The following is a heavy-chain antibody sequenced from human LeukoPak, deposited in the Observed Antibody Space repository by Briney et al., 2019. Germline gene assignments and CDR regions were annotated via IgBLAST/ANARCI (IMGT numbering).Heavy chain of an antibody. CDR2: ISGSGGTT. Sequence: PGGSLRLSCAASGFTFSSHAVSWVRQAPGKGLEWVSAISGSGGTTYYTDSVKGRFTISRDNSKNTLYLQMNSLRAEDTAVYYCAKDRTVATRGVDYWGQGTLVTVPS. D-gene: IGHD5-12*01. CDR3: AKDRTVATRGVDY. J-gene: IGHJ4*02. V-gene: IGHV3-23*01. CDR1: GFTFSSHA.